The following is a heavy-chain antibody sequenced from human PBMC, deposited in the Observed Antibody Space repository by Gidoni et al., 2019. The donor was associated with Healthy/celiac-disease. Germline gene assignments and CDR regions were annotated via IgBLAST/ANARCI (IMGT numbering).Heavy chain of an antibody. Sequence: QVQLVESGGGVVQPGRSLRLSCSASGFTFSSYSMHWVRQAPGKGLEWVAVIGYDGSNKYYADAVKGRFTISRDNSKNTLYLQMNSLRAEDTAVYYCAREGCSGGSCYYYYGMDVWGQGTTVTVSS. V-gene: IGHV3-33*01. D-gene: IGHD2-15*01. CDR1: GFTFSSYS. J-gene: IGHJ6*02. CDR2: IGYDGSNK. CDR3: AREGCSGGSCYYYYGMDV.